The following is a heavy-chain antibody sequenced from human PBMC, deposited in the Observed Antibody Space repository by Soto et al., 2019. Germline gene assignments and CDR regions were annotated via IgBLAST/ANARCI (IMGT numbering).Heavy chain of an antibody. V-gene: IGHV3-21*01. Sequence: GGSLRLSCAASGFTFRSFTMNWVRQAPGKGLERVSTISSNSAYIYYTDALRGRFTISRDNAKNSLHLQMNSLRAEDTAVYYCTRDASRDSSARGWFDPWGPGTLVTVSS. D-gene: IGHD6-13*01. J-gene: IGHJ5*02. CDR3: TRDASRDSSARGWFDP. CDR1: GFTFRSFT. CDR2: ISSNSAYI.